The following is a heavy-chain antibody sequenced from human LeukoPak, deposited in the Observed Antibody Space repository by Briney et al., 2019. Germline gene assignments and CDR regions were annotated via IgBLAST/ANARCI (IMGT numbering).Heavy chain of an antibody. V-gene: IGHV3-9*01. D-gene: IGHD3-10*01. Sequence: GGSLRLSCAAPGFTFDDYAMHWVRQAPGKGLEWVSGISWNSGSIGYADSVKGRFTISRDNAKNSLYLQMNSLRTEDTALYYCAKDMGHYYGSGSYYKGIDYWGQGTLVTVSS. CDR1: GFTFDDYA. J-gene: IGHJ4*02. CDR3: AKDMGHYYGSGSYYKGIDY. CDR2: ISWNSGSI.